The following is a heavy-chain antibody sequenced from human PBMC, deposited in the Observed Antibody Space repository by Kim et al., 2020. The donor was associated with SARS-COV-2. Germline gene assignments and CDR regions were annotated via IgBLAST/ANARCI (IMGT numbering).Heavy chain of an antibody. CDR3: ARDRYVSSGYYYRDYYYGMDV. V-gene: IGHV4-31*03. D-gene: IGHD3-22*01. J-gene: IGHJ6*02. Sequence: SETLSLTCTVSGGSISSGGYYWSWIRQHPGKGLEWIGYIYYSGSTYYNPSLKSRVTISVDTSKNQFSLKLSSVTAADTAVYYCARDRYVSSGYYYRDYYYGMDVWGQGTTVTVSS. CDR1: GGSISSGGYY. CDR2: IYYSGST.